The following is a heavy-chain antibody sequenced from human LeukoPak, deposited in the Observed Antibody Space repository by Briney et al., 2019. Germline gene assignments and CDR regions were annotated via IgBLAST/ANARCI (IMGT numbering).Heavy chain of an antibody. CDR2: IYYSGST. CDR1: GGSISSYY. Sequence: PSYTLSLTCTVSGGSISSYYWSWIRQPPGKGQEWIGYIYYSGSTNYNPSLKSRVTISVDTSKNQFSLKLSSVTAADTAVYYCARVGWQQLADYCGQGTLVTVSS. CDR3: ARVGWQQLADY. V-gene: IGHV4-59*07. J-gene: IGHJ4*02. D-gene: IGHD6-13*01.